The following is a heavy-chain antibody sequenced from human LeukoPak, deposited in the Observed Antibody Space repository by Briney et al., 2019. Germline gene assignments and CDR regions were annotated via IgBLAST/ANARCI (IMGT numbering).Heavy chain of an antibody. CDR1: GYTFTRYY. V-gene: IGHV1-2*02. Sequence: ASVKVSYKASGYTFTRYYMDWVRPAPGQGLEWMGWINPNSDGTNYAQEFQGRVTMTRDTSISTAYMELSRLGSDDTAVYYCARAYYYDSSGWFDPWGQGTLVTVSS. CDR3: ARAYYYDSSGWFDP. D-gene: IGHD3-22*01. J-gene: IGHJ5*02. CDR2: INPNSDGT.